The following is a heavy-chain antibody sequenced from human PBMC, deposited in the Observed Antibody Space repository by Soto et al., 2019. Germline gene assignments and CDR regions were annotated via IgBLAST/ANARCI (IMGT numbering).Heavy chain of an antibody. CDR1: GFTFSTYP. V-gene: IGHV3-30-3*01. D-gene: IGHD4-4*01. CDR3: ARDRLEMTTIKDYYSGMDV. Sequence: PGGSLRLSCAASGFTFSTYPMHWVRQAPGKGLEWVAIISNDGSNKYYADSVKGRFTTSRDNSKNTLYMQLNSLRAEDTAVYYCARDRLEMTTIKDYYSGMDVWGQGTTVTVSS. CDR2: ISNDGSNK. J-gene: IGHJ6*02.